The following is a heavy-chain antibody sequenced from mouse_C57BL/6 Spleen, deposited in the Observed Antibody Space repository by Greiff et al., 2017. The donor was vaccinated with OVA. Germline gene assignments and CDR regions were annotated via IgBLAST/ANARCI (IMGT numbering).Heavy chain of an antibody. J-gene: IGHJ2*01. D-gene: IGHD1-1*01. Sequence: EVKLVESGGGLVKPGGSLKLSCAASGFPFSSYAMSWVRQTPEKRLEWVATISDGGSYTYYPDNVKGRFTISRDNAKNNLYLQMSHLKSEDTAMYYCARAPPFTTVVAGPFDYWGQGTTLTVSS. CDR3: ARAPPFTTVVAGPFDY. CDR1: GFPFSSYA. V-gene: IGHV5-4*03. CDR2: ISDGGSYT.